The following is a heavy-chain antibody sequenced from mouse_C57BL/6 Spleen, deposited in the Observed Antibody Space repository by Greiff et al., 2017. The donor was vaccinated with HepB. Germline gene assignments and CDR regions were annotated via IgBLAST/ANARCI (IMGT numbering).Heavy chain of an antibody. J-gene: IGHJ4*01. V-gene: IGHV1-81*01. CDR2: IYPRSGNT. CDR3: ARGGIYYGNYDAMDY. Sequence: QVQLQQSGAELARPGASVKLSCKASGYTFTSYGISWVKQRTGQGLEWIGEIYPRSGNTYYNEKFKGKATLTADKSSSTAYMELRSLTSEDSAVYFCARGGIYYGNYDAMDYWGQGTSVTASS. CDR1: GYTFTSYG. D-gene: IGHD2-1*01.